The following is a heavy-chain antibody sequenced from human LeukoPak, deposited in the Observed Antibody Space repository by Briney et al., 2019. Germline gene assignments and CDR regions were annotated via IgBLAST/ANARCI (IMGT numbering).Heavy chain of an antibody. V-gene: IGHV1-2*02. Sequence: ASVKVSCKASGYTFTSYYIHWVRQAPGQGLEWMGWVIPNSGGTNYAQNFQGRVTMTRDTSISTAYMEVSRLTSDDTAVYYCARGSVLWSLHIWGQGTMVTVSS. CDR3: ARGSVLWSLHI. D-gene: IGHD1-26*01. CDR1: GYTFTSYY. CDR2: VIPNSGGT. J-gene: IGHJ3*02.